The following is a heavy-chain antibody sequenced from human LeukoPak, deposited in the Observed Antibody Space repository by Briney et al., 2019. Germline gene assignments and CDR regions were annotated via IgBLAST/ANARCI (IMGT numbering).Heavy chain of an antibody. CDR2: LLDSGST. D-gene: IGHD5-12*01. CDR3: ARAGSGYSFDS. CDR1: SISISSRY. V-gene: IGHV4-59*11. J-gene: IGHJ4*02. Sequence: KSSETLSLTCTVSSISISSRYWSWIRQPPGKGLEWIGYLLDSGSTNYNPSLKSRVTISEDTSKNQVSLKLSSVTAADTAVYYCARAGSGYSFDSWGQGTLVTVSS.